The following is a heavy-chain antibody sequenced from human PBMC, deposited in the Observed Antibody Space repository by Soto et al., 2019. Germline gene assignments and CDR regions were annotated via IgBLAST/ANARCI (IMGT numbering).Heavy chain of an antibody. D-gene: IGHD3-3*01. CDR1: GFTFSSYS. CDR3: ARSDFWTTRVYYGMDV. Sequence: GGSLRLSCAASGFTFSSYSMNWVRQAPGKGLEWVSSISSSSSYIYYADSVKGRFTISRDNAKNSLYLQMNSLRAEDTAVYYCARSDFWTTRVYYGMDVWGQGTTVPVSS. CDR2: ISSSSSYI. V-gene: IGHV3-21*01. J-gene: IGHJ6*02.